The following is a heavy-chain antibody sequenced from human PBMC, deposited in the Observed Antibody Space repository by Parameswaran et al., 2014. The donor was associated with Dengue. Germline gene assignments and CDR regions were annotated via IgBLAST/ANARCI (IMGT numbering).Heavy chain of an antibody. Sequence: PGKGLEWVSYISSSGSTIYYADSVKGRFTISRDNSKNTLYLQMNSLRAEDTAVYYCAKGRVCSSNNCQPHWYYYYGLDVWGQGTTVTVSS. V-gene: IGHV3-11*01. J-gene: IGHJ6*02. CDR2: ISSSGSTI. CDR3: AKGRVCSSNNCQPHWYYYYGLDV. D-gene: IGHD2-2*01.